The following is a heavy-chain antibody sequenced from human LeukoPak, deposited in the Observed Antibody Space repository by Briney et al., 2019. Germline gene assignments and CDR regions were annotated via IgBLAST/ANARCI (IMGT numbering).Heavy chain of an antibody. V-gene: IGHV1-2*02. D-gene: IGHD3-10*01. CDR3: ARDRLDYYGSGSWSEFDY. CDR2: INPNSGGT. Sequence: ASVTVSCTSSGYTFTFFYIHWVRQAPGQGLEWMGWINPNSGGTNYAQKFQGRVTMTRDTSISTAYMELSRLRSDDTGVYYCARDRLDYYGSGSWSEFDYWGQGTLVTVSS. J-gene: IGHJ4*02. CDR1: GYTFTFFY.